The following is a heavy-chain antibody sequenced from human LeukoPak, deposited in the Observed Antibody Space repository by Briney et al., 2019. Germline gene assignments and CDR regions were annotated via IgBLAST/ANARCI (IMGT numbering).Heavy chain of an antibody. D-gene: IGHD3-22*01. CDR3: AEPEGGYYDIRPD. CDR2: IYSGGST. J-gene: IGHJ4*02. V-gene: IGHV3-53*01. Sequence: GGSLRLSCAASGFTVSSNYMSWVRQAPGKGLEWVSVIYSGGSTYYADSVEGRFTISRDNSKNTLYLQMNSLRAEDTAVYYCAEPEGGYYDIRPDWGQGTLVTVSS. CDR1: GFTVSSNY.